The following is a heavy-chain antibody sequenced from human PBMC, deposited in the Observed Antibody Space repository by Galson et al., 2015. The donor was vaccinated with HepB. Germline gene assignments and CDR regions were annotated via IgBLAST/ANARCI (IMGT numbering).Heavy chain of an antibody. D-gene: IGHD6-13*01. CDR3: ARDSSSWYYYYGMDV. CDR2: IKQDGSEK. CDR1: GFTFSSYW. V-gene: IGHV3-7*03. J-gene: IGHJ6*02. Sequence: LRLSCAASGFTFSSYWISWVRQAPGKGLEWVANIKQDGSEKYYVDSVKGRFTISRDNAKNSLYLQMNSLRAEDTAVYYCARDSSSWYYYYGMDVWGQGTTVTVSS.